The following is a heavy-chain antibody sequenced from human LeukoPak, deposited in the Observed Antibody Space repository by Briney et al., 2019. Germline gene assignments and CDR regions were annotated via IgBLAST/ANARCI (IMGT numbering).Heavy chain of an antibody. D-gene: IGHD5-12*01. CDR1: GFTFSSYA. CDR3: AKDRILSGYDSGYFDY. Sequence: GGSLRLSCAASGFTFSSYAMSWVRQAPGKGLEWVSAISGSGGSTYYADSVKGRFTISRDNSKNTLYLQMNSLRAEDTAVYYCAKDRILSGYDSGYFDYWGQGTLVTVSS. CDR2: ISGSGGST. V-gene: IGHV3-23*01. J-gene: IGHJ4*02.